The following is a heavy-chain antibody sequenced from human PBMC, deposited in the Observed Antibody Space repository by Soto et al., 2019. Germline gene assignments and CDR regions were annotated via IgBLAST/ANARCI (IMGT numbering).Heavy chain of an antibody. CDR3: ARGIVVVVAATYWFAP. Sequence: SGTLFLTCTVSGGSISSGGYYWGWIRPPPGNGLEWIGYIYYSGSTYYNPSLKSRVTISVDTSKNQFSLKLSSVTAADTAVYYCARGIVVVVAATYWFAPWGQGTLVTVSS. CDR2: IYYSGST. D-gene: IGHD2-15*01. CDR1: GGSISSGGYY. V-gene: IGHV4-31*03. J-gene: IGHJ5*02.